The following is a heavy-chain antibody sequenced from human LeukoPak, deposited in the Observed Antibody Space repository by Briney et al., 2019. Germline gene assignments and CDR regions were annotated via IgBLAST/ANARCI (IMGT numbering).Heavy chain of an antibody. J-gene: IGHJ4*02. CDR3: ASYPRYSSSPPFDY. CDR2: INPNTGVT. D-gene: IGHD5-12*01. V-gene: IGHV1-2*02. CDR1: GYTFTGYY. Sequence: ASVKVSCKASGYTFTGYYMHWVRQAPGQGLEWMGWINPNTGVTNYARKFQGRVTMTRDTSISTAYMELSRLRSDDTAVYYCASYPRYSSSPPFDYWGQGTPVTVSS.